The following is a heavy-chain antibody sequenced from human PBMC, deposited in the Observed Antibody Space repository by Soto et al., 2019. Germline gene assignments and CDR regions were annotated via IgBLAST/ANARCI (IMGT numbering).Heavy chain of an antibody. V-gene: IGHV1-3*01. J-gene: IGHJ4*02. CDR2: INAGNVNT. CDR1: GYTFSTHA. D-gene: IGHD2-2*02. CDR3: ASSITVPAAIGY. Sequence: QVQLVQSGAEVKKPGASVKVSCKASGYTFSTHAMHWVRQAPGQRLEWMGWINAGNVNTKYSQKFQGRVTITRDTSASTAYMELSSLRSEDTAVYYCASSITVPAAIGYWGQGTLVTVSS.